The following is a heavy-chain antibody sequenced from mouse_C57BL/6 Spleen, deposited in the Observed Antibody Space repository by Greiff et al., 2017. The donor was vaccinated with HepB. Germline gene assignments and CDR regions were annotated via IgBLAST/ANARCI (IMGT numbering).Heavy chain of an antibody. Sequence: QVQLQQPGAELVRPGTSVKLSCKASGYTFTSYWMHWVKQRPGQGLEWIGVIDPSDSYTNYNQKFKGKATLTVDTSSSTAYMQLSSLTSEDSAVYYCARSGQLRTRYFDVRGTGTTVTASS. J-gene: IGHJ1*03. V-gene: IGHV1-59*01. CDR2: IDPSDSYT. CDR1: GYTFTSYW. CDR3: ARSGQLRTRYFDV. D-gene: IGHD2-4*01.